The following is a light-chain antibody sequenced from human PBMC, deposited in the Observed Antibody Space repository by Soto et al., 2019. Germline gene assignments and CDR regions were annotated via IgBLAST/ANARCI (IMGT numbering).Light chain of an antibody. J-gene: IGLJ2*01. V-gene: IGLV4-69*01. CDR1: SGHSSYA. Sequence: QSVLTQSPSASASLGASVKLTCTLSSGHSSYAIAWHQQQPEKGPRYLMKLNSDGSHSKGDGIPDRFSGSSSGAERYLTISSLQPGDEAASYCQAWGTGVVFGGGTKLTVL. CDR2: LNSDGSH. CDR3: QAWGTGVV.